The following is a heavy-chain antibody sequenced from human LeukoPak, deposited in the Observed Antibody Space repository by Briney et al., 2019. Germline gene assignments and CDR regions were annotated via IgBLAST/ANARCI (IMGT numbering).Heavy chain of an antibody. D-gene: IGHD2-2*01. J-gene: IGHJ3*02. CDR1: GYTFTSYD. CDR2: MNPNSGNT. V-gene: IGHV1-8*03. CDR3: AGGPDIVVGGTAFDI. Sequence: ASVKVSCKASGYTFTSYDINWVRQATGQGLEWMGWMNPNSGNTGYAQKFQGRVTITRNTSISTAYMELSSLRSDDTAVYYCAGGPDIVVGGTAFDIWGQGTMVTVSS.